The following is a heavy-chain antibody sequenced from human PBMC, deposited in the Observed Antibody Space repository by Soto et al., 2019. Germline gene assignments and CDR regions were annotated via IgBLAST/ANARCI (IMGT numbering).Heavy chain of an antibody. Sequence: QVPLVQSGAEVKKPGASVKVSCKASGYTFTSYAMHWVRQAPGQRLEWMGWINAGNGNTKYSQKFQGRVTITRDTSASTAYMELSSLRSEDTAVYYCASSWGEYSSSWYFSHFDYWGQGTLVTVSS. CDR1: GYTFTSYA. CDR3: ASSWGEYSSSWYFSHFDY. V-gene: IGHV1-3*01. CDR2: INAGNGNT. D-gene: IGHD6-13*01. J-gene: IGHJ4*02.